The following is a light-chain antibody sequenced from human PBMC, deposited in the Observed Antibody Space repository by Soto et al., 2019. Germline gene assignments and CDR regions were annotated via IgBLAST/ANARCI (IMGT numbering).Light chain of an antibody. CDR2: GAS. CDR1: QSVSSSY. CDR3: QQYGSSRWT. V-gene: IGKV3-20*01. Sequence: EIVLTQSPGTLSLSPGERATLSCRTSQSVSSSYLAWYQQKPGQAPRLLIYGASSRATGIPDRFSGSGSGTEFTLTISRLEPEDFAVYYWQQYGSSRWTFGQGTKVEIK. J-gene: IGKJ1*01.